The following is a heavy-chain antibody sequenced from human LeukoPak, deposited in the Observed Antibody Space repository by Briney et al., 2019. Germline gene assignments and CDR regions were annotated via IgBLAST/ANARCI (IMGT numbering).Heavy chain of an antibody. J-gene: IGHJ3*02. D-gene: IGHD2-2*01. Sequence: ASVKVSCKASGYTFTNYGITWVRQAPGQGLEWMGWMNPNSGNTGYAQKFQGRVTITRNTSISTAYLVLSSLRSEDTAVYYCARDQLRYQLRAYVAFDIWGQGTMVTVSS. V-gene: IGHV1-8*03. CDR3: ARDQLRYQLRAYVAFDI. CDR2: MNPNSGNT. CDR1: GYTFTNYG.